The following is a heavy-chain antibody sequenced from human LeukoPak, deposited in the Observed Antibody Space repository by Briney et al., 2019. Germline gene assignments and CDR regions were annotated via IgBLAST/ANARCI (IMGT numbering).Heavy chain of an antibody. V-gene: IGHV3-23*01. D-gene: IGHD6-19*01. CDR2: ISSSGGTT. Sequence: GGSLRLSCAASGFTFSSYAMNWVRQAPGKGLEWVSVISSSGGTTYYSDSVKGRFIISRDNSKNTLYLQMNSLRAEDTAIYYCAKAGIAVPATPEYCGQGTQVTVSS. CDR3: AKAGIAVPATPEY. J-gene: IGHJ4*02. CDR1: GFTFSSYA.